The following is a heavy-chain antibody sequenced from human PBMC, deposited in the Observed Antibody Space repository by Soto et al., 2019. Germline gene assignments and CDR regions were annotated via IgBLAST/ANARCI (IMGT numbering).Heavy chain of an antibody. Sequence: QVQLQESGPGLVKPSQTLSLTCTVSGGSISSGDYYWSWIRQHPGKGLEWIGYIYYSGSTYYNPSLKSRVTISVETSKNQFPLKLSSVTAADTAVYYCARWWSGSRQGFDPWGQGTLVTVSS. CDR1: GGSISSGDYY. V-gene: IGHV4-31*03. CDR3: ARWWSGSRQGFDP. D-gene: IGHD3-3*01. J-gene: IGHJ5*02. CDR2: IYYSGST.